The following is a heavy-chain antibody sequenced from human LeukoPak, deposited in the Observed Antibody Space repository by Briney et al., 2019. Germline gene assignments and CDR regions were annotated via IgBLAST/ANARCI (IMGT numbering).Heavy chain of an antibody. J-gene: IGHJ4*02. CDR2: ITQDGSDK. Sequence: GRSLRLSCAASGFTFSSYWMSWVRQAPGKGLEWVATITQDGSDKYYVASVKGRFTISRDNANNSLYLQMNSLRAEDTAVYYCARVPLYSSGWYYFDYWGQGTLVTVSS. D-gene: IGHD6-19*01. CDR3: ARVPLYSSGWYYFDY. V-gene: IGHV3-7*01. CDR1: GFTFSSYW.